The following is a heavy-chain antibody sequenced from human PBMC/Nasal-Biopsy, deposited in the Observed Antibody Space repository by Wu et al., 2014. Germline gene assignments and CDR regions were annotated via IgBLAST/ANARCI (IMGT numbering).Heavy chain of an antibody. CDR3: ARDLFVTVPSYGLGA. CDR1: GFTFSTYA. J-gene: IGHJ6*02. Sequence: LRLSCAASGFTFSTYAMSWVRQAPGKGLEWVSSISMSDLYTNYADSVKGRFTVSRDNSKYTVSLQMNNLRAEDTAIYYCARDLFVTVPSYGLGAWGQGTTVIVSS. V-gene: IGHV3-23*01. CDR2: ISMSDLYT. D-gene: IGHD2/OR15-2a*01.